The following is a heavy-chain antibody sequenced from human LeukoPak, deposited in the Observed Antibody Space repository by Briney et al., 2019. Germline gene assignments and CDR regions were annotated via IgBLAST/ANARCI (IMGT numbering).Heavy chain of an antibody. V-gene: IGHV3-48*03. J-gene: IGHJ4*02. CDR3: CGASFDY. Sequence: GGSLRLSCAASGFSFSSSGMNWVRQAPGKGLEWISYISSSGTTIYYADSVKGRFTISRDNAKNSLYLQMNSLRAEDTAVYYCCGASFDYWGQGTLVTVSS. CDR2: ISSSGTTI. CDR1: GFSFSSSG. D-gene: IGHD2-21*01.